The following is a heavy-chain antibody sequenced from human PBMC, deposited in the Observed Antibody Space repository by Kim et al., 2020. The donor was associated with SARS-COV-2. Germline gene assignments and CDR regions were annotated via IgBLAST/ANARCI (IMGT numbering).Heavy chain of an antibody. D-gene: IGHD6-13*01. Sequence: GGSLRLSCAASGFTFSSYEMNWVRQAPGKGLEWISYISGSGTAIYYAESVRGRFTISRDNAKNSLFLYVNSLSVDDTAVYHCARGCSSTWYGGVLADWGQGTLVTGSS. CDR2: ISGSGTAI. V-gene: IGHV3-48*03. J-gene: IGHJ4*02. CDR1: GFTFSSYE. CDR3: ARGCSSTWYGGVLAD.